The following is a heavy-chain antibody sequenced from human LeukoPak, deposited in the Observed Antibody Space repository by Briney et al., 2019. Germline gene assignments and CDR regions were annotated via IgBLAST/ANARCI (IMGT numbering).Heavy chain of an antibody. CDR1: GFTFSSYS. CDR2: ISSSSSTI. V-gene: IGHV3-48*01. D-gene: IGHD2-2*02. Sequence: GGSPRLSCAASGFTFSSYSMNWVRQAPGKGLEWVSYISSSSSTIYYADSVKGRFTISRDNAKNSLYLQMNSLRAEDTAVYYCARTRVGYCSSTSCYTDYWGQGTLVTVSS. CDR3: ARTRVGYCSSTSCYTDY. J-gene: IGHJ4*02.